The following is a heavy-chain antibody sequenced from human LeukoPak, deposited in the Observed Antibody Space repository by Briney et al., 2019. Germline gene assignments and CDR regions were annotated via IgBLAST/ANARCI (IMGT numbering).Heavy chain of an antibody. CDR1: GGSISSYY. Sequence: PSETLSLTCTVSGGSISSYYWSWIRQPPGKGLEWIGYIYYSGSTNYNPSLKSRVTISVDTSKNQFSLKLSSVTAADTAVYYCARHVVVTPSHTDAFDSWGQGTMVTVSS. J-gene: IGHJ3*01. D-gene: IGHD2-21*02. CDR3: ARHVVVTPSHTDAFDS. CDR2: IYYSGST. V-gene: IGHV4-59*01.